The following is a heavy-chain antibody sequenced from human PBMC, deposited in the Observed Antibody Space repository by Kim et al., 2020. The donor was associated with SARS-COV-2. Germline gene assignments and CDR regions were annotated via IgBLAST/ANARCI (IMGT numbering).Heavy chain of an antibody. D-gene: IGHD3-10*01. CDR3: ARHEVGASGIYY. Sequence: SETLSLTCTVSRGYFSTYTYFWGWIRQPPGKGLEWIGSTFSSGSTYYSPSLRSRVTISVDTSKSQFSLNLTSVTAADTAVYYCARHEVGASGIYYWGQGTLVTVSS. CDR1: RGYFSTYTYF. J-gene: IGHJ4*02. V-gene: IGHV4-39*01. CDR2: TFSSGST.